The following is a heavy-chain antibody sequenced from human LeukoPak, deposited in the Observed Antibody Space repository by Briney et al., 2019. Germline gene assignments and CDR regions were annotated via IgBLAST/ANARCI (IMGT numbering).Heavy chain of an antibody. D-gene: IGHD3-10*01. J-gene: IGHJ6*04. Sequence: PSETLSLTCAVHGGSLSGYYWSWIRQPPGKGLEWIGEVNHSGSTNYNPSLKSRVTISVDTSKNHFSLKLSSVTAADTAVYYCASHYYGSGRDVWGKGTTVTVSS. CDR2: VNHSGST. CDR1: GGSLSGYY. V-gene: IGHV4-34*01. CDR3: ASHYYGSGRDV.